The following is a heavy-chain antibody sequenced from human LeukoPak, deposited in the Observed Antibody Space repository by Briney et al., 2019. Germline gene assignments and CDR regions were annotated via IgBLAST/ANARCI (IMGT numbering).Heavy chain of an antibody. CDR2: INPDGSTT. V-gene: IGHV3-74*01. Sequence: GGSLRLSCAASGFTFSRHWMHWLRQRPGKGLVWVSRINPDGSTTTYADSVKGRFTVSRDNAKNSLYLQMDSLRAEDTAVYYCARDRGYSTFDYWGQGTLVTVSS. CDR3: ARDRGYSTFDY. D-gene: IGHD3-22*01. CDR1: GFTFSRHW. J-gene: IGHJ4*02.